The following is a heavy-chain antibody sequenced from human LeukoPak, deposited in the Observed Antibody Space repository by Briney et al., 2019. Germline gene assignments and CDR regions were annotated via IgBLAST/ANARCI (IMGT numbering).Heavy chain of an antibody. Sequence: GGSLRLSCAASGFTFNSYSINWVRQAPGKGLEWVSYISSSSNTIYYADSVKGRFTISRDNAKNSLYLQMNSLRAEDTAVYYCARGEDSGYDPWGQGTLVTVSS. CDR3: ARGEDSGYDP. CDR2: ISSSSNTI. J-gene: IGHJ5*02. D-gene: IGHD5-12*01. V-gene: IGHV3-48*01. CDR1: GFTFNSYS.